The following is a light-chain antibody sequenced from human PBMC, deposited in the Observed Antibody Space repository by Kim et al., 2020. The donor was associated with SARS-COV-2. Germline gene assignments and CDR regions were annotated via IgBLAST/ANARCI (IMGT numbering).Light chain of an antibody. Sequence: GASGKLTCTLSRGHSSYAIAWHQQQPEKGPRYLMKLNSDGSHSKGDGIPDRFSSSSSGAERYLTISSLQSEDEADYYCQTWGSGMVFGGGTQLTVL. V-gene: IGLV4-69*01. CDR3: QTWGSGMV. J-gene: IGLJ3*02. CDR1: RGHSSYA. CDR2: LNSDGSH.